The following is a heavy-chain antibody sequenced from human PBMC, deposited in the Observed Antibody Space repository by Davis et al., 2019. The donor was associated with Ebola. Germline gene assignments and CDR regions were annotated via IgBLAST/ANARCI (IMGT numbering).Heavy chain of an antibody. D-gene: IGHD1-26*01. J-gene: IGHJ1*01. Sequence: PGGSLRPSFAALGSSSADYAIHWFPQAPAKGLEWVSAIRGDGSSTYYADSVKGRFTISKDNNKNSLYLQMNSLRTEDTALYYCAKDSASSVGPFQHWGQGTLVTVPS. CDR1: GSSSADYA. V-gene: IGHV3-43*02. CDR3: AKDSASSVGPFQH. CDR2: IRGDGSST.